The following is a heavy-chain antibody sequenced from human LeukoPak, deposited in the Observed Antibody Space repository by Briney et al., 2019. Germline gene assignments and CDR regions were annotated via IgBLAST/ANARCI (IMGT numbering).Heavy chain of an antibody. CDR3: ARQGGYSSSPDF. D-gene: IGHD6-13*01. CDR2: IYYSGST. V-gene: IGHV4-59*08. Sequence: SETLSLTCTVSGGSISNYYWNWLRQPPGKGLEWIGYIYYSGSTNYNPSLKSRVTISVDTSKNQFSLKLNSVTAADTAVYYCARQGGYSSSPDFWGQGTLVTVSS. CDR1: GGSISNYY. J-gene: IGHJ4*02.